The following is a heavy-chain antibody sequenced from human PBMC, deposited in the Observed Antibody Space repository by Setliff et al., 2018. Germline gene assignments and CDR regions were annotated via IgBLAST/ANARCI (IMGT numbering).Heavy chain of an antibody. V-gene: IGHV4-39*01. Sequence: SETLSLTCTVSGDSISSSRYYWAWIRQPPGKGLEWIGNIYYSGTTYSNPSLKSRVTMSVDTPKNQFSLRLNSVTASDTAVYYCATTGTYRYFDYWGQGTLVTVSS. J-gene: IGHJ4*02. CDR1: GDSISSSRYY. D-gene: IGHD1-1*01. CDR2: IYYSGTT. CDR3: ATTGTYRYFDY.